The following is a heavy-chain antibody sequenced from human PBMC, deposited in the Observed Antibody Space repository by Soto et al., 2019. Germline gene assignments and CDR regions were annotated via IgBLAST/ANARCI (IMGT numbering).Heavy chain of an antibody. Sequence: QVYLVQSGAEVKKPGSSVKASCKALRGTFTNYAFSWVRQAPGQGLEWMGGIMPFFGSGNYAQKFQGRINITADESTSSVYLELTSLRSEDTAVYYCARDRAGYYSHFVYWGQGTLVTVSS. CDR3: ARDRAGYYSHFVY. V-gene: IGHV1-69*01. CDR1: RGTFTNYA. CDR2: IMPFFGSG. J-gene: IGHJ4*02. D-gene: IGHD3-22*01.